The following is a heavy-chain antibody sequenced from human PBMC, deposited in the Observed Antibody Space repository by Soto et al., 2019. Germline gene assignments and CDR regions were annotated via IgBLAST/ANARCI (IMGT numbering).Heavy chain of an antibody. V-gene: IGHV1-69*02. J-gene: IGHJ4*01. CDR3: AMSNGSVYRAFDY. Sequence: QVQLVQSGAEVKKPGSSVRVSCKASGDTFTFYSINWVRQAPGLGLEWMGRINPILSMSNYAQRFQGRVTMTAEKSTSTAYMELSSLRSEDTAMYYCAMSNGSVYRAFDYWGQGALFTVSS. D-gene: IGHD3-10*01. CDR1: GDTFTFYS. CDR2: INPILSMS.